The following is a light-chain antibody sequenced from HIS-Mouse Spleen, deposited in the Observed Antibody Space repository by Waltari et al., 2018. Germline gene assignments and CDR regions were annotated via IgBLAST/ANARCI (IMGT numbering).Light chain of an antibody. V-gene: IGLV2-14*03. CDR2: DVS. Sequence: QSALTQPASVSGSPGQPITIPCPGTSSDVGGYNYVPWYQQHPGKAPKLMIYDVSNRPSGVSNRFSGSKSGNTASLTISGLQAEDEADYYCSSYTSSSFNVVFGGGTKLTVL. CDR3: SSYTSSSFNVV. CDR1: SSDVGGYNY. J-gene: IGLJ2*01.